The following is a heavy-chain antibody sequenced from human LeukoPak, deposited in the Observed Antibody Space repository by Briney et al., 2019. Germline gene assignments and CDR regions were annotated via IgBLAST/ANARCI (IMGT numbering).Heavy chain of an antibody. Sequence: PGGSLRLSCAASGFTFSSYSMNWVRQAPGKGLEWVSSISGSSSYIYYADSVKGRFTISRDNAKNSLYLQMNSLRAEDTAVYYCARHTLYGSGSYYVYYFDYWGQGTLVTVSS. CDR1: GFTFSSYS. CDR2: ISGSSSYI. D-gene: IGHD3-10*01. CDR3: ARHTLYGSGSYYVYYFDY. J-gene: IGHJ4*02. V-gene: IGHV3-21*01.